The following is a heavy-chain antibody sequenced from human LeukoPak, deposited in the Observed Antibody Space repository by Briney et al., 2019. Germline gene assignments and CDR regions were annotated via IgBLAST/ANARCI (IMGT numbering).Heavy chain of an antibody. V-gene: IGHV3-21*06. CDR3: AGAYWDDEVY. CDR2: ISSSGSYF. J-gene: IGHJ4*02. D-gene: IGHD1-1*01. CDR1: GLTFSSYG. Sequence: PGGSLRLSCAVSGLTFSSYGMNWVRQAPGKGLEWVASISSSGSYFYYADSVKGRFTISRDSAKNSLYLQMDSLRGDDTALYFCAGAYWDDEVYWGQGALVTVSS.